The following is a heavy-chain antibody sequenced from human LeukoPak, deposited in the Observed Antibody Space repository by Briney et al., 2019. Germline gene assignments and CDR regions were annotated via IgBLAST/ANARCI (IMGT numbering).Heavy chain of an antibody. D-gene: IGHD3-3*01. CDR3: ANGVRSAYYFDP. CDR1: GGSFSGDY. CDR2: VADNGAT. Sequence: SETLPLTCAVYGGSFSGDYWSWIRQPPGKGLEWIGEVADNGATNYDPSLRSRVTISVDTSKKQFSLKLRSMTAADTAVYFCANGVRSAYYFDPWGPGTLVTVSS. J-gene: IGHJ5*02. V-gene: IGHV4-34*01.